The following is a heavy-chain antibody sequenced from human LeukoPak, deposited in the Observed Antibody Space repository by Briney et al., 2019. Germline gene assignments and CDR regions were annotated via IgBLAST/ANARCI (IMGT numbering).Heavy chain of an antibody. V-gene: IGHV4-59*01. CDR3: ASTWGSFPWFDP. D-gene: IGHD3-16*01. Sequence: SETLSLTCTVSGDSLSSYYLSWIRQAPGKGLEWIGYIYYSGSANYNPSLRSRVTMSVDTSKNQFSLKVNSVTAADTAVYYCASTWGSFPWFDPWGQGTLVIVSS. CDR2: IYYSGSA. CDR1: GDSLSSYY. J-gene: IGHJ5*02.